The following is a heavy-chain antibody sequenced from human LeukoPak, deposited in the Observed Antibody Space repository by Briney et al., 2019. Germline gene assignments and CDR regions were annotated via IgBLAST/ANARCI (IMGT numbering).Heavy chain of an antibody. CDR1: GFTFSSYA. D-gene: IGHD6-19*01. J-gene: IGHJ4*02. V-gene: IGHV3-64*04. CDR3: ASWQGYNSGWYGVDY. Sequence: GGSLRLSCSASGFTFSSYAIQWVRQAPGKGLEYVSAISSNGGSIYYADSVKGRFTISRDNSKNTLYLQMNSLRAEDTAVYYCASWQGYNSGWYGVDYWGQGTLVTVSS. CDR2: ISSNGGSI.